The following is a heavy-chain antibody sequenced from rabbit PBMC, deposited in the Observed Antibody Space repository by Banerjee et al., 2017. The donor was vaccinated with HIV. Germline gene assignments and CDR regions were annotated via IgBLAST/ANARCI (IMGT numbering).Heavy chain of an antibody. V-gene: IGHV1S45*01. J-gene: IGHJ6*01. CDR2: IYAGISGPT. CDR1: GFSFSSRYW. CDR3: ARAGADIDYYLTRLDL. D-gene: IGHD1-1*01. Sequence: EQLEESGRDLVKPEGSLTLTCTASGFSFSSRYWICWIRQAPGKGLEWIACIYAGISGPTYYASWAKGRFTISKTSSTTVTLQMTSLTAADTATYFCARAGADIDYYLTRLDLWGPGTLVTVS.